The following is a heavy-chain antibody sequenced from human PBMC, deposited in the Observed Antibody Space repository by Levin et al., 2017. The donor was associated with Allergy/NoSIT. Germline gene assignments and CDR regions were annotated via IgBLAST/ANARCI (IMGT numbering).Heavy chain of an antibody. CDR2: ISSSGSTI. J-gene: IGHJ5*02. CDR3: AREVVVVPAAPPHNWFDP. D-gene: IGHD2-2*01. CDR1: GFTFSSYE. V-gene: IGHV3-48*03. Sequence: GESLKISCAASGFTFSSYEMNWVRQAPGKGLEWVSYISSSGSTIYYADSVKGRFTISRDNAKNSLYLQMNSLRAEDTSVYYCAREVVVVPAAPPHNWFDPWGQGTLVTVSS.